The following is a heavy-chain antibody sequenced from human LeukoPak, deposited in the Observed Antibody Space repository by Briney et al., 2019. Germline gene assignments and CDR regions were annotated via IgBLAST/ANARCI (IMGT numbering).Heavy chain of an antibody. J-gene: IGHJ4*02. CDR3: ARVSRYSGSLYFDY. Sequence: ASVKDSCKASGYTFTSYGISWVRQAPGQGLEWMGWISAYNGNTNYAQKLQGRVTMTTDTSTSTAYMELRSLRSDDTAVYYCARVSRYSGSLYFDYWGQGTLVTVSS. CDR1: GYTFTSYG. D-gene: IGHD1-26*01. CDR2: ISAYNGNT. V-gene: IGHV1-18*01.